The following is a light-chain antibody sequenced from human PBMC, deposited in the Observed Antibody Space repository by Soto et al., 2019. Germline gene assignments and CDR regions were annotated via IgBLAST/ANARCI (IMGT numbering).Light chain of an antibody. CDR3: QQYYSSPQT. V-gene: IGKV4-1*01. Sequence: DIVMTQSPDSLVVSLGERATVNCRSSQSVLYSSNNKNYLAWYQQKPGQPPKLLIYWASTRESGVPDRFSGSGSGTDLTLTISSLQAEDVAVYYCQQYYSSPQTFGQGTKLEIK. J-gene: IGKJ2*01. CDR1: QSVLYSSNNKNY. CDR2: WAS.